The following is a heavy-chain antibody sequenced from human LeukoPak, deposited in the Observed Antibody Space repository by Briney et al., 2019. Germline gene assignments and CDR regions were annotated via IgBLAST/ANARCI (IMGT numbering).Heavy chain of an antibody. J-gene: IGHJ4*02. V-gene: IGHV3-23*01. CDR3: AKTPYMSGSRGYFDY. CDR1: GFTFSSYA. Sequence: PGGSLRLSCAASGFTFSSYAMTWVRQAPGKGLEWVPAISGSGSGGNTYYADSVKGRFTISRDNSKNTLYLQMNSLRAEDTAVYYCAKTPYMSGSRGYFDYWGQGTLVTVSS. CDR2: ISGSGSGGNT. D-gene: IGHD1-26*01.